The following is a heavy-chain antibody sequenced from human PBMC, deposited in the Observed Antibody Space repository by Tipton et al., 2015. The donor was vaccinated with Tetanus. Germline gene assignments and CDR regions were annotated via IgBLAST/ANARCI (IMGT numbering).Heavy chain of an antibody. CDR2: VSGAGGSK. CDR1: GFTFNDFA. V-gene: IGHV3-9*01. J-gene: IGHJ3*01. Sequence: SLRLSCVGSGFTFNDFAIHWVRQVSGKGLEWVSAVSGAGGSKVYADSVKGRFTISRDNANNSLYLQMSSLRPEDTALYYCARAVRGREVFDVWGQGTVVTVSS. CDR3: ARAVRGREVFDV. D-gene: IGHD3-10*01.